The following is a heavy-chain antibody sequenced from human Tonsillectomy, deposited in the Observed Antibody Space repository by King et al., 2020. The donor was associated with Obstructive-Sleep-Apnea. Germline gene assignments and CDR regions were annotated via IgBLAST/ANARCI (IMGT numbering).Heavy chain of an antibody. CDR1: GFTFDDYA. Sequence: DVQLVQSGGVVVQPGGSLRLSCAASGFTFDDYAMHWVRQAPGKGLEWVSLISWDVGSTYYAESVKGRFTISRDKRKNSLYLQMNSLRAEDTALYYCARGSGSYDYWGQGTLVTVSS. CDR3: ARGSGSYDY. V-gene: IGHV3-43D*03. J-gene: IGHJ4*02. D-gene: IGHD3-10*01. CDR2: ISWDVGST.